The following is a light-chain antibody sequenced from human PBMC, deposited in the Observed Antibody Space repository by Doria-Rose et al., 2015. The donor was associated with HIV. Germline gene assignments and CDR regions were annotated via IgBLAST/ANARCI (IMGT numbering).Light chain of an antibody. Sequence: ASVSGSPGQSITISCTGTSSDVGSYNDVSWYQQYPGKAPKVMIYEVNKRPSGVSNRFSGSKSGNTASLTISRLQAEDEADYYCCTYTSSTTLIFGTGTKVTVL. V-gene: IGLV2-23*02. J-gene: IGLJ1*01. CDR1: SSDVGSYND. CDR3: CTYTSSTTLI. CDR2: EVN.